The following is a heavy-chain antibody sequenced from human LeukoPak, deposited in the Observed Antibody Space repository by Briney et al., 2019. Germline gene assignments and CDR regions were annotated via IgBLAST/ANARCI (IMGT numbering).Heavy chain of an antibody. CDR3: ARETQHSSGWYDY. Sequence: SETLSLTCTVSGGSISSYYWSWIRQPPGKGLEWIGYIYYSGSTNYNPSLKSRVTISVDTSKNQFSLKLRSVTAADTAVYYCARETQHSSGWYDYWGQGTLVTVSS. V-gene: IGHV4-59*01. CDR2: IYYSGST. CDR1: GGSISSYY. D-gene: IGHD6-19*01. J-gene: IGHJ4*02.